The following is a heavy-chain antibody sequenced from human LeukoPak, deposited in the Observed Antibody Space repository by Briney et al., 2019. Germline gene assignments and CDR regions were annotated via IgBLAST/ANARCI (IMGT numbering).Heavy chain of an antibody. V-gene: IGHV1-24*01. Sequence: ASVKVSCKVSGYTLTELSMHWVRQAPGKGLVWMGGFDPEEGETIYAQKFRGRVTMTEDTSTDTAYMELSSLRSEDTAVYYCATDRVRRHDKGFLDWLDPWGQGTLVTVSS. CDR1: GYTLTELS. CDR2: FDPEEGET. D-gene: IGHD3-3*01. J-gene: IGHJ5*02. CDR3: ATDRVRRHDKGFLDWLDP.